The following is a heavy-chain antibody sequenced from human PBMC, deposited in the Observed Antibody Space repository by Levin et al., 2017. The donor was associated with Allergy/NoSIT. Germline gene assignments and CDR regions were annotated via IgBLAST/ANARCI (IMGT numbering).Heavy chain of an antibody. Sequence: SQTLSLTCAISGDNVSTNGAAWNWIRQSPSRGLEWLGRTYFRSDWFHDYGISVKSRIVINPDTSKNQFSLRLNSVTPEDSAVYYCARDLTVAGNGHFDYWGQRTLVTVSS. CDR1: GDNVSTNGAA. J-gene: IGHJ4*02. CDR2: TYFRSDWFH. V-gene: IGHV6-1*01. D-gene: IGHD6-19*01. CDR3: ARDLTVAGNGHFDY.